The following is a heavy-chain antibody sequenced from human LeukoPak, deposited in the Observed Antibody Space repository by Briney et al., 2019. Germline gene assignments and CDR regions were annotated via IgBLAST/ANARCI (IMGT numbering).Heavy chain of an antibody. CDR3: AGERLYHYDSSLLTA. J-gene: IGHJ4*02. Sequence: SETLSLTCAVYGGSFSGYYWSWIRQPPGKGLEWIGEINHSGSTNYNPSLKSRVTISVDTSKNQFSLKLSSVTAADTAVYYCAGERLYHYDSSLLTAWGQGTLVTVSS. CDR1: GGSFSGYY. V-gene: IGHV4-34*01. CDR2: INHSGST. D-gene: IGHD3-22*01.